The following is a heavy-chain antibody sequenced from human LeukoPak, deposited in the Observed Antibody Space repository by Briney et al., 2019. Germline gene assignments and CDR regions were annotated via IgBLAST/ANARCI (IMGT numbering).Heavy chain of an antibody. CDR2: MNPNSGNT. V-gene: IGHV1-8*03. J-gene: IGHJ4*02. CDR3: ARTPRSGSWSYFDY. D-gene: IGHD1-26*01. CDR1: GYTFTSYD. Sequence: ASVKVSCKASGYTFTSYDINWVRQATGQGLEWMGWMNPNSGNTGYAQKFQGRVTITRDTSASTAYMELSSLRSEDAAVYYCARTPRSGSWSYFDYWGQGTLVTVSS.